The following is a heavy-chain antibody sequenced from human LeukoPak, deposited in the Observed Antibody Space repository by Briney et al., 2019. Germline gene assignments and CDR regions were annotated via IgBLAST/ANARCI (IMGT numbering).Heavy chain of an antibody. J-gene: IGHJ4*02. CDR2: MRSDGNYDE. CDR1: GFTFSSYW. V-gene: IGHV3-30*02. Sequence: GGSLRLSCAASGFTFSSYWMSWVRQAPGKGLEWVAFMRSDGNYDEYYADSVRGRFTISRDDFKSTVYLQMNSLRDEDTAVYYCAEDHPVFHYWGQGTLVTVSS. CDR3: AEDHPVFHY.